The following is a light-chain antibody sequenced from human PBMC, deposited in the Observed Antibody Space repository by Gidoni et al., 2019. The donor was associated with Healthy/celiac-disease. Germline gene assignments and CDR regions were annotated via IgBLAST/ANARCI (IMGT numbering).Light chain of an antibody. CDR1: QTISSY. J-gene: IGKJ4*01. CDR2: DAS. CDR3: QQRRNWPLT. Sequence: EFVLTQSPAILSLSPGERATLSCRASQTISSYLSWYQQKPGQAPRLLIYDASNRATAIPARFSGSGSGTDFTLTISSLEPEDFAVYFCQQRRNWPLTFXGXTKVEIK. V-gene: IGKV3-11*01.